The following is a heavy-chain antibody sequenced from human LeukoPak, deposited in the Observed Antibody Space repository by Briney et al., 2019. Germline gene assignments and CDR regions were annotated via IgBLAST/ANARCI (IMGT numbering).Heavy chain of an antibody. D-gene: IGHD3-10*01. J-gene: IGHJ3*02. CDR3: AKGPYYYGSGSYSDAFDI. Sequence: GRSLRLSCAASGITFSSYAMHWVRQAPGKGLEWVAVISYDGSNKYYADSVKGRFTISRDNSKNTLYLQMNSLRAEDTAVYYCAKGPYYYGSGSYSDAFDIWGQGTMVTVSS. CDR1: GITFSSYA. CDR2: ISYDGSNK. V-gene: IGHV3-30*04.